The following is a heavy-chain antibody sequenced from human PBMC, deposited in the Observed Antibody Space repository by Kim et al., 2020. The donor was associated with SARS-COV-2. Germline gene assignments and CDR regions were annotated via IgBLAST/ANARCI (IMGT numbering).Heavy chain of an antibody. J-gene: IGHJ3*02. Sequence: SYNPTLKSRVTHSLDTSNNQFSLKLNSVTAADTAVYYCARLAGRGYDAFDIWGQGTMVTVSS. CDR3: ARLAGRGYDAFDI. D-gene: IGHD3-10*01. V-gene: IGHV4-39*01.